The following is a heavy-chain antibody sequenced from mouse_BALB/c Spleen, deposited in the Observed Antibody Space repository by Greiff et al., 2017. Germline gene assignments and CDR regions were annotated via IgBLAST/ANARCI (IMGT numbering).Heavy chain of an antibody. CDR1: GFSLTSYG. CDR2: IWAGGST. J-gene: IGHJ3*01. V-gene: IGHV2-9*02. Sequence: VMLVESGPGLVAPSQSLSITCTVSGFSLTSYGVHWVRQPPGKGLEWLGVIWAGGSTNYNSALMSRLSISKDNSKSQVFLKMNSLQTDDTAMYYCAREGGNRFAYWGQGTLVTVSA. CDR3: AREGGNRFAY. D-gene: IGHD1-1*02.